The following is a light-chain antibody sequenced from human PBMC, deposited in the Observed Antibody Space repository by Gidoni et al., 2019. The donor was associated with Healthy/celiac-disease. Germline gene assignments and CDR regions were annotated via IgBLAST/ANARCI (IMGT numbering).Light chain of an antibody. V-gene: IGKV3-20*01. CDR1: PSVSSSY. CDR2: GAS. Sequence: MVVTQSPGTLSLSPGESATLSCSASPSVSSSYLAWYQQKPGQAPRLLIYGASSRASGIPDRFSGSGSGTDFTLTISRLQPEDLAVYYCQQYGSSPWTFGQGTKVEIK. J-gene: IGKJ1*01. CDR3: QQYGSSPWT.